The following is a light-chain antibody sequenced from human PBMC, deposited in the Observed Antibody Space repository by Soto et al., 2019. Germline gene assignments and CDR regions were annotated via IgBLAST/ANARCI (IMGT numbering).Light chain of an antibody. CDR2: AAS. Sequence: DIQMTQSPSSLSASVGDRVTITCRASQGISNYIAWYQQKPGKAPKLLISAASTLQSGVPSRFSASGSGTDITITISSLQTEDIATYSCQKYNSVPLFGPGTKVDIK. J-gene: IGKJ3*01. CDR1: QGISNY. CDR3: QKYNSVPL. V-gene: IGKV1-27*01.